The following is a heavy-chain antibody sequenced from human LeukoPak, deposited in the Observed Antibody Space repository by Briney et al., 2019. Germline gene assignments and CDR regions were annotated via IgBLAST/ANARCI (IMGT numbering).Heavy chain of an antibody. V-gene: IGHV4-59*11. CDR3: ARGQLGDDYYYYMDV. Sequence: SGTLSLTCTVSGGSISSHYWSWIRQPPGKGLEWIGCIYYSGSTNYNPSLKSRVTMSVDTSKNQFSLKLSSVTAADTAVYYCARGQLGDDYYYYMDVWGKGTTVTVSS. CDR2: IYYSGST. J-gene: IGHJ6*03. D-gene: IGHD3-16*01. CDR1: GGSISSHY.